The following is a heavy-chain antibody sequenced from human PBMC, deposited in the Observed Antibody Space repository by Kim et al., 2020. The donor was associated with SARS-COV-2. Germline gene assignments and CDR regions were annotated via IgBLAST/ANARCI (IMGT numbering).Heavy chain of an antibody. D-gene: IGHD3-3*01. J-gene: IGHJ4*02. CDR3: ARDSGFAFDY. Sequence: GGSLRLSCAASGFTFSSYSMNWVRQAPGKGLEWISYISGSSSTISYADSVKGRFTISRDNAKKSLDLQMNSLRDEDTAIYYCARDSGFAFDYWGRGTLVTVSS. V-gene: IGHV3-48*02. CDR2: ISGSSSTI. CDR1: GFTFSSYS.